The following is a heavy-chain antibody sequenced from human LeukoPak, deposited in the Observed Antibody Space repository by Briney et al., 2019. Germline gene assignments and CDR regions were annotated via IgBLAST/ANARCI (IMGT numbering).Heavy chain of an antibody. CDR2: FDPEDGET. D-gene: IGHD6-13*01. CDR3: ATLRSYWYSSSWYVAFDI. CDR1: GYTLTELS. J-gene: IGHJ3*02. Sequence: GASVKVSCKVSGYTLTELSMHWVRQAPGKGLEWMGGFDPEDGETIYAQKFQGRVTMTEDTSTDTAYMELSSLRSEDTAVYYWATLRSYWYSSSWYVAFDIWGQGTMVTVSS. V-gene: IGHV1-24*01.